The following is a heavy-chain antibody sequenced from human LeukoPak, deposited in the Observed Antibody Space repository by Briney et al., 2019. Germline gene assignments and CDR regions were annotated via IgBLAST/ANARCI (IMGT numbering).Heavy chain of an antibody. V-gene: IGHV4-39*01. CDR2: IYYSGST. D-gene: IGHD2-2*01. J-gene: IGHJ4*02. Sequence: SETLSLTCTVSGGSISSSSYYWGWIRQPPGKGLEWIGSIYYSGSTYYNPSLKSRVTISVDTSKNQFSLKLSSVTAADTAVYYSSRHVGNFEVVPAAVDYWGQGTLVTVSS. CDR1: GGSISSSSYY. CDR3: SRHVGNFEVVPAAVDY.